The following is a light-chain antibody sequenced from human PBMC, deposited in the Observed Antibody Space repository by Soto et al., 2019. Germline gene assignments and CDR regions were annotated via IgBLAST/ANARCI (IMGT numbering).Light chain of an antibody. CDR2: GAS. J-gene: IGKJ3*01. V-gene: IGKV3-20*01. CDR1: QSVSSSY. Sequence: EIGLTQSPGTLSLSPGERATLSCRASQSVSSSYLAWYQQKPGQAPRLLIYGASSRATGIPDRFSGSGSGTDFTLTISRLEPEDFAVYYGQQYGSPIFTFGRGTKVDIK. CDR3: QQYGSPIFT.